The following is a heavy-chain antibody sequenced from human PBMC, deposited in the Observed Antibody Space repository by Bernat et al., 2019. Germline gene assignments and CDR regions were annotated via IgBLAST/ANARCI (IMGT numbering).Heavy chain of an antibody. D-gene: IGHD3-22*01. CDR1: GGSISSYY. V-gene: IGHV4-59*01. CDR2: IYYSGST. J-gene: IGHJ5*02. CDR3: ARENYYDSSGYYWFDP. Sequence: QVQLQESGPGLMKPSETLSLTCTVSGGSISSYYWSWIRQPPGKGLEWIGYIYYSGSTNYNPSLKSRVTISVDTSKNQFSLKLSSVTAADTAVYYCARENYYDSSGYYWFDPWGQGTLVTVSS.